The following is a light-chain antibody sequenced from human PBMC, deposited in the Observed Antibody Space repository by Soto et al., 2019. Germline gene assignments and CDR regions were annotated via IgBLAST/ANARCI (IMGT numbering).Light chain of an antibody. Sequence: EIVMTQSPAPLSLSPGERATLSCRASQSVSSNLAWYQQKPGQAPRLLIDAASTTDTCIPARFSGSGSGTEFTLTISSLNSEDFAVYYCQQYDTWPTFGQGTKVDIK. CDR1: QSVSSN. V-gene: IGKV3-15*01. J-gene: IGKJ1*01. CDR3: QQYDTWPT. CDR2: AAS.